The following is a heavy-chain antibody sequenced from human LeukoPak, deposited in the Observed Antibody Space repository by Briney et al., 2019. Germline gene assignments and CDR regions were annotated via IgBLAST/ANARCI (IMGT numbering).Heavy chain of an antibody. CDR3: ARRQEVVAVYWFDP. Sequence: GGSLRLSCAASGFTFSSNYMSWVRQAPGKGLEWVSVIYSGGSTYYADSVKGRFTISRENSKNTLYLQMNSLRAEDTAVYYCARRQEVVAVYWFDPWGQGTLVTVSS. V-gene: IGHV3-53*01. D-gene: IGHD2-15*01. CDR2: IYSGGST. CDR1: GFTFSSNY. J-gene: IGHJ5*02.